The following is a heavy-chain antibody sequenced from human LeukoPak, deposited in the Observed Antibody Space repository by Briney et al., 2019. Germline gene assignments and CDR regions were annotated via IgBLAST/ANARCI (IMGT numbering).Heavy chain of an antibody. J-gene: IGHJ3*02. CDR1: GFTFNIYP. Sequence: GASLRLSCVASGFTFNIYPMSWVRQAPGKGLEWVSAISGGGETTLYADSVEGRFTISRDNSRNTLFLQMSSLRAEDTAVYFCAGKSPTTTRRHAFDIWGRGTMVTVSS. D-gene: IGHD1/OR15-1a*01. CDR3: AGKSPTTTRRHAFDI. CDR2: ISGGGETT. V-gene: IGHV3-23*01.